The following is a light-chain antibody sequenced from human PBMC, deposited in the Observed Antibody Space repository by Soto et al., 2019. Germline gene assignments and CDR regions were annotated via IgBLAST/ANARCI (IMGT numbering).Light chain of an antibody. CDR1: SSDVGGYNY. V-gene: IGLV2-8*01. J-gene: IGLJ1*01. CDR2: EVS. CDR3: SSLSTTSTPIV. Sequence: QSALTQPPSASGSPGQSVTISCTGTSSDVGGYNYASWYQQHPGKAPKVMIYEVSKRPSGVPDRFSGSKSGNTASLTVSGLQAEDEADYYCSSLSTTSTPIVFGSGTKVTVL.